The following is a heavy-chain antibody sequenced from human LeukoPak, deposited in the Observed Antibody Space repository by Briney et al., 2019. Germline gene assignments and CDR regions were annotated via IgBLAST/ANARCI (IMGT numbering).Heavy chain of an antibody. CDR1: GYTFTSCY. Sequence: ASVKVSCKASGYTFTSCYIFWVRQAPGQGLEWMGWVNPKSDGTKYAQNFQGRVTMTWDTSISTAYMELSSLRSEDTAVYYCARAVRIVGANPLLGPFEYYFDYWGQGTLVTVSS. V-gene: IGHV1-2*02. CDR3: ARAVRIVGANPLLGPFEYYFDY. J-gene: IGHJ4*02. D-gene: IGHD1-26*01. CDR2: VNPKSDGT.